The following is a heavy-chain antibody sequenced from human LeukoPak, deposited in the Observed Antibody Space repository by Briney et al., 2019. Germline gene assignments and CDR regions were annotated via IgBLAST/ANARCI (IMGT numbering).Heavy chain of an antibody. CDR2: INWNAASI. Sequence: RAGGSLRLSCVVSGFSVRNNYVSWVRHAPGKGLEWVSGINWNAASIYYADSVKGRFTISRDNAKNSLYLQMNSLRAEDTAFYYCARDDNYFYGSGSYYNGLDYWGQGTLVTVSS. CDR3: ARDDNYFYGSGSYYNGLDY. J-gene: IGHJ4*02. V-gene: IGHV3-20*04. D-gene: IGHD3-10*01. CDR1: GFSVRNNY.